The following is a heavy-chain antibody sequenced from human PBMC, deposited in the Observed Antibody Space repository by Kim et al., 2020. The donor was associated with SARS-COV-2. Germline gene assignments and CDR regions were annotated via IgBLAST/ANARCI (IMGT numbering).Heavy chain of an antibody. V-gene: IGHV3-30*04. CDR2: ISYDGSNK. CDR1: GFTFSSYA. CDR3: ARAYCSSTSCYAGNYYYG. D-gene: IGHD2-2*01. Sequence: GGSLRLSCAASGFTFSSYAMHWVRQAPGKGLEWVAVISYDGSNKYYADSVKGRFTISRDNSKNTLYLQMNSLRAEDTAVYYCARAYCSSTSCYAGNYYYG. J-gene: IGHJ6*01.